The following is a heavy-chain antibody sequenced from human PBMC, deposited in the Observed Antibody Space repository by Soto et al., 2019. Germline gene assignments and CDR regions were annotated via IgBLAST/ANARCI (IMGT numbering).Heavy chain of an antibody. CDR1: GYSFTSYW. Sequence: PGESLKISCKGSGYSFTSYWIGWVRQMPGKGLEWMGIIYPGDSDTRYSPSFQGQVTISADKSITTAYLQWSSLKASDTAMYYCARLLVPPAQVGPTYYFDGIDVWAHGTTVTVSS. CDR2: IYPGDSDT. J-gene: IGHJ6*02. D-gene: IGHD2-2*01. V-gene: IGHV5-51*01. CDR3: ARLLVPPAQVGPTYYFDGIDV.